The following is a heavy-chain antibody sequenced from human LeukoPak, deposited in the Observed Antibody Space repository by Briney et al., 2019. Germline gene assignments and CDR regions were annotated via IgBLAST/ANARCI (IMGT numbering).Heavy chain of an antibody. J-gene: IGHJ4*02. CDR2: ISSSGSTI. V-gene: IGHV3-48*03. CDR1: GFTFSSYE. D-gene: IGHD1-26*01. Sequence: GGSLRLSCAASGFTFSSYEMNWVRQAPGKGLEWVSYISSSGSTIYYADSVKGRFTISRDNAKNSLYLQMNSLRAEDMALYYCAKGYGGSYPDPFDYWGQGTLVTVSS. CDR3: AKGYGGSYPDPFDY.